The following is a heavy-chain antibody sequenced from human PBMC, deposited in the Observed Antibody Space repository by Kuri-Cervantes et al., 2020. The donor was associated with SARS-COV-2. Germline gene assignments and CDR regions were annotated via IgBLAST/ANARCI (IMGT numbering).Heavy chain of an antibody. Sequence: GESLKISCAASGFTFSSYGMHWVRQAPGKGLEWVAFIRYDGSNKYYADSVKGRFTISRDNSKNTLYPQMNSLRAEDTAVYYCARQGALSWGYYFDYWGQGTLVTVSS. CDR3: ARQGALSWGYYFDY. J-gene: IGHJ4*02. V-gene: IGHV3-30*02. CDR1: GFTFSSYG. D-gene: IGHD7-27*01. CDR2: IRYDGSNK.